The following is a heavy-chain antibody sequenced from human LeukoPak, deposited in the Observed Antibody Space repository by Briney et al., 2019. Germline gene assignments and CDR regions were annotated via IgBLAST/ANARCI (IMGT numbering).Heavy chain of an antibody. J-gene: IGHJ4*02. V-gene: IGHV3-23*01. CDR3: AKTPTRGTLRLFFKY. CDR1: GFIFSSYA. CDR2: ISGSGGST. Sequence: PGGSLRLSCAASGFIFSSYAMSWVRQAPGKGLEWVSAISGSGGSTYYADSVKGRFTISRDNSKNTLYLQMNSLRAEDTAVYYCAKTPTRGTLRLFFKYWGQGTLVTVSS. D-gene: IGHD5/OR15-5a*01.